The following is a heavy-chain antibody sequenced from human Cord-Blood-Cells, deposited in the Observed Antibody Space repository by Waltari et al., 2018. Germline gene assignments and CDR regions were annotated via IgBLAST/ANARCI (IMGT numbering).Heavy chain of an antibody. V-gene: IGHV4-34*01. CDR2: IEHGGST. CDR1: GGSFRGYY. D-gene: IGHD2-2*01. CDR3: ARGRGYCSSTSCYFAFDI. J-gene: IGHJ3*02. Sequence: QVQLQQWAAGLLKPSETVSLTCAVHGGSFRGYYWRLIRQPPGTGMEWFGEIEHGGSTNGNPSLMCRVTISVNTSKNQFSLKLGSGTAADTAVYYCARGRGYCSSTSCYFAFDIWGQRTMVTVSS.